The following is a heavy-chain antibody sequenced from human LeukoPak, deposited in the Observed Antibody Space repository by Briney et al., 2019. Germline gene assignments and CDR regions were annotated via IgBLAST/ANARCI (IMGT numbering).Heavy chain of an antibody. Sequence: ASVKVSCKASGYTFTGYYMHWVRQAPGQGLEWMGWINPNSGGTNYAQKFQGRVTMTRDTSISTAYMELSRLRSDDTAVYYCARRISGRYYGSGSYSVSAFDIWGQGTMVTVSS. V-gene: IGHV1-2*02. CDR3: ARRISGRYYGSGSYSVSAFDI. CDR1: GYTFTGYY. D-gene: IGHD3-10*01. CDR2: INPNSGGT. J-gene: IGHJ3*02.